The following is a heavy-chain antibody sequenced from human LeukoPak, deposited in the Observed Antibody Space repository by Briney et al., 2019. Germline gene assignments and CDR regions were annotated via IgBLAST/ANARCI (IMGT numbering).Heavy chain of an antibody. V-gene: IGHV3-66*01. CDR3: ARDSISYGDYVAFDY. J-gene: IGHJ4*02. CDR1: GFIVSDNY. D-gene: IGHD4-17*01. CDR2: IYRGGTT. Sequence: GGSLRLSCAASGFIVSDNYMSWVRQAPGKGLEWVSVIYRGGTTFYAGSVRGRFTISRDNSKNTVFLQLNSLRAEDTAVYYCARDSISYGDYVAFDYRGQGTVVTVSS.